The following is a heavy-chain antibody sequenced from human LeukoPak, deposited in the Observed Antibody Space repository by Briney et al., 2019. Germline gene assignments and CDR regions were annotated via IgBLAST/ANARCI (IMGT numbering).Heavy chain of an antibody. CDR1: GGSISSSSYY. V-gene: IGHV4-39*02. CDR2: IYYSGST. Sequence: PSETLSLTCTVSGGSISSSSYYWGWIRQPPGKGLEWIGSIYYSGSTYYNPSLKGRVTISVDTSKNQFSLKLSSVTAADTAVYYCARDYAPRSMGTPEGVAFDIWGQGTMVTVSS. J-gene: IGHJ3*02. D-gene: IGHD3-10*01. CDR3: ARDYAPRSMGTPEGVAFDI.